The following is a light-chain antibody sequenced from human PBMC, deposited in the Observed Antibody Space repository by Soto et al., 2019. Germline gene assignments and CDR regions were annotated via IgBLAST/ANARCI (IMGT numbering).Light chain of an antibody. V-gene: IGKV3-11*01. CDR1: QSGSSY. Sequence: PGATATLSCRASQSGSSYLSWYQQKPGQAPRLLIYDASNRATCIPARFSSSGSRTDFTLTSSSLQAEDVAVYCCQQYYCPPRTFGQGTKVDI. CDR2: DAS. J-gene: IGKJ1*01. CDR3: QQYYCPPRT.